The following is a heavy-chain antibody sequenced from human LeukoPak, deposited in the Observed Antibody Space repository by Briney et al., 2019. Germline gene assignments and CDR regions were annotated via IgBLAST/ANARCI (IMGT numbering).Heavy chain of an antibody. CDR2: ISYDGSNK. CDR3: AKDRQGGGFDY. CDR1: GFTFSSYG. D-gene: IGHD3-16*01. Sequence: GRSLRLSCAASGFTFSSYGMHWVRQAPGKGLEWVAVISYDGSNKYYADSVKGRFTISRDNSKNTLYLQMNSLRAEDTAVYYCAKDRQGGGFDYWGQGTLVTVSS. J-gene: IGHJ4*02. V-gene: IGHV3-30*18.